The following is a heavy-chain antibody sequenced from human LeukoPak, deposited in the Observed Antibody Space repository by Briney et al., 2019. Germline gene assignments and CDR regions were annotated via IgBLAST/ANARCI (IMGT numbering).Heavy chain of an antibody. V-gene: IGHV4-61*02. CDR2: INTSGSS. J-gene: IGHJ6*03. Sequence: PSETLSLTCTVSSGSISSGNYYWSWIRQPAGKGLEWIGRINTSGSSDYNPSLKSRVTISVDTSKNQFSLKLSSVTAADTAVYYCARETVVVVPAATLGGYYYYMDVWGKGTTVTVSS. D-gene: IGHD2-2*01. CDR1: SGSISSGNYY. CDR3: ARETVVVVPAATLGGYYYYMDV.